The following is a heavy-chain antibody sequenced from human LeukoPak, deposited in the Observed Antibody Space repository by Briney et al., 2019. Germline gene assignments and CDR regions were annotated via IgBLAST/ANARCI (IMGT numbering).Heavy chain of an antibody. CDR2: IKQDGSEK. CDR3: ARGGYGGNSVAFDI. V-gene: IGHV3-7*01. CDR1: GFTFSRGW. J-gene: IGHJ3*02. D-gene: IGHD4-23*01. Sequence: GGSLRLSYAASGFTFSRGWMSGVRQAPGKGLEWVANIKQDGSEKYYVDSVKGRFTISRDNAKNSLYLQMNSLRAEDTAVYYCARGGYGGNSVAFDIWGQGTMVTVSS.